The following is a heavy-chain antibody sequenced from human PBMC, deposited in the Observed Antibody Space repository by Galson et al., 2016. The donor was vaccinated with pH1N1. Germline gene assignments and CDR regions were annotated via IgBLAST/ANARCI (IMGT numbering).Heavy chain of an antibody. CDR3: ATMKAVSGPLYMDV. Sequence: SETLSLTCTVSGGSVTSSSYYWGWIRQPPGRGLEWIGSLYDRGSTYYNSALTSRVAISIDTSKNQFSLKVNSVTAADAAVYYCATMKAVSGPLYMDVWAKGPRSPSP. J-gene: IGHJ6*03. CDR1: GGSVTSSSYY. V-gene: IGHV4-39*07. CDR2: LYDRGST. D-gene: IGHD3-22*01.